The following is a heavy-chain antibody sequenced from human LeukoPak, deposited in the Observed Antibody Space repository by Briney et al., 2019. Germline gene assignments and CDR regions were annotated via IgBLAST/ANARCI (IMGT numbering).Heavy chain of an antibody. CDR3: ARLSLMNPQLSYWYFDV. V-gene: IGHV4-34*01. CDR2: VTRTGDI. Sequence: MSSETLSLTCAVYGGSFSGFYWSWIRQPPGKGLEWIGEVTRTGDINYNPSLKSRVTLSLDASQNQFSLTVNSVTAADTAVYFCARLSLMNPQLSYWYFDVWGRGTLVAVSS. J-gene: IGHJ2*01. D-gene: IGHD1-1*01. CDR1: GGSFSGFY.